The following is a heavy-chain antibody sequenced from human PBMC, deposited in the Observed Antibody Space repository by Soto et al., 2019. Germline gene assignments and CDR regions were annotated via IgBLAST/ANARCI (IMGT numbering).Heavy chain of an antibody. CDR2: IYHSGST. V-gene: IGHV4-61*05. Sequence: SETLSLTCSVSGGSISSSCCYWGRIRQPPGKGLEWIGEIYHSGSTNYNPSLKSRVTISVDKSKNQFSLKLSSVTAADTAVYYCARCYGSGSSYYYYYGMDVWGQGTTVTVSS. CDR1: GGSISSSCCY. J-gene: IGHJ6*02. D-gene: IGHD3-10*01. CDR3: ARCYGSGSSYYYYYGMDV.